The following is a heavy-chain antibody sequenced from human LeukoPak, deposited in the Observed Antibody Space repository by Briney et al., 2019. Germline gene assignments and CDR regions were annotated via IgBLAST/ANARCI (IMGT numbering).Heavy chain of an antibody. D-gene: IGHD6-6*01. Sequence: GGSLVLSCAASGFTFSSYWMHWVRQAPGKGLVWVSRINSDGSSTNYADSVKGRFTISRDNAKNTLYLQMNSLRAEDTAVYYCARGTDRSSSEGFDYWGQGTLVT. J-gene: IGHJ4*02. CDR2: INSDGSST. V-gene: IGHV3-74*01. CDR3: ARGTDRSSSEGFDY. CDR1: GFTFSSYW.